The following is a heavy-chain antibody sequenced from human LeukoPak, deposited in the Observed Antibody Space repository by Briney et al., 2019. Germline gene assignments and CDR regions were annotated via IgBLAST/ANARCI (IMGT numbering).Heavy chain of an antibody. Sequence: GGSLRLSCATSGLTFSNYVMHWVCQAPGEDPEWVALIYSDGTTKYYAGSVRGRFTISRDNSKNTLYMQMDSLRAEDTAIYYCATGDYNGNSALSYWGQGTLVTVSS. D-gene: IGHD4-17*01. CDR2: IYSDGTTK. J-gene: IGHJ4*02. V-gene: IGHV3-33*01. CDR1: GLTFSNYV. CDR3: ATGDYNGNSALSY.